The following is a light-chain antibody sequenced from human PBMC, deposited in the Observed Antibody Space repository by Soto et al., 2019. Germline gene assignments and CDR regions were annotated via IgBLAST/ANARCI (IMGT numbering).Light chain of an antibody. V-gene: IGKV1-5*01. CDR2: DAS. J-gene: IGKJ5*01. Sequence: DIQVTQSPATLSAFVGDRVTISCRARQSIGTCLAWYQQKPGKAPKLLIYDASTLESGVPSRFSGSGSGTEFTLTISSLQPEDVATYYCQEYNSYPVSFGQGTRLEIK. CDR1: QSIGTC. CDR3: QEYNSYPVS.